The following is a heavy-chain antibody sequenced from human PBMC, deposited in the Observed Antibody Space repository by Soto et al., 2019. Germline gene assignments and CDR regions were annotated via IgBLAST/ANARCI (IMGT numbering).Heavy chain of an antibody. CDR1: GYSFTSHG. CDR2: ISASNGDT. CDR3: ARMVRGSNIDDYHYMDV. J-gene: IGHJ6*03. V-gene: IGHV1-18*01. D-gene: IGHD3-10*01. Sequence: QVQLVQSGAEVKKPGASVKVSCKASGYSFTSHGISWVRQAPGQGLEWMAWISASNGDTNYAQKFQGRVTVTTDTSTSTGYMELRSLRSEDTAVYYCARMVRGSNIDDYHYMDVWGKGTTVTVSS.